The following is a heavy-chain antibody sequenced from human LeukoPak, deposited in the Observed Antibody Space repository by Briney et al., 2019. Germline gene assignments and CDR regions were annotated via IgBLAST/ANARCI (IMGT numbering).Heavy chain of an antibody. CDR3: ARAHYHFWSGYSRYYYMDV. CDR1: GYTFTSYY. D-gene: IGHD3-3*02. CDR2: INPTGGST. V-gene: IGHV1-46*01. J-gene: IGHJ6*03. Sequence: ASVKVSCKASGYTFTSYYMHWVRQAPGQGLEWMGLINPTGGSTGYAQKFQGRVTMTRDMSTSTAYMELSSLRSEDTAVYYCARAHYHFWSGYSRYYYMDVWGKGTTVTVSS.